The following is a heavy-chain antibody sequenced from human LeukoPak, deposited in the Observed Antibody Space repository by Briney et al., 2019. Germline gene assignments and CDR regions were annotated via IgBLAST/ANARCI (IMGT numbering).Heavy chain of an antibody. CDR1: GGSFSGYY. D-gene: IGHD1-20*01. Sequence: PSETLSLTCAVYGGSFSGYYWSWIRQPPGKGLEWIGEINHSGSTNYNPSLKSRVTISVDTSKNQFSLKLSSVTAADTAVYYCARAQITGTYVNWFDPWGQGTLVTVSS. CDR3: ARAQITGTYVNWFDP. V-gene: IGHV4-34*01. J-gene: IGHJ5*02. CDR2: INHSGST.